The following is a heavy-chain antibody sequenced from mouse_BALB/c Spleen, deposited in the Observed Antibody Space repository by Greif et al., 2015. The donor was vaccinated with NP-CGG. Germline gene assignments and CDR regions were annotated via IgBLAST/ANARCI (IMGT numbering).Heavy chain of an antibody. CDR1: GFNIKDYY. D-gene: IGHD2-1*01. J-gene: IGHJ4*01. V-gene: IGHV14-1*02. CDR2: IDPENGNT. Sequence: VQLQESGAELVRPGALVKLSCKASGFNIKDYYMHWVKQRPEQGLEWIGWIDPENGNTIYDPKFQGKASITADTSSNTAYLQLSSLTSEDTAVYYCATYGNPYYYAMDYWGQGTSVTVSS. CDR3: ATYGNPYYYAMDY.